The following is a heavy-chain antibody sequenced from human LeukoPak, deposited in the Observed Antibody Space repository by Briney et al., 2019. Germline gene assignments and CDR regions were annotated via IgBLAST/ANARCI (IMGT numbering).Heavy chain of an antibody. CDR2: ISAYNGNT. D-gene: IGHD5-12*01. Sequence: EASVKVSCRASGYTFTSYGISWVRQAPGQGLEWMGWISAYNGNTNYAQKLQGRVTMTTDTSTSTAYMELRSLRSDDTAVYYCARDPYSGYGTHHIFDPWGQGTLVTVSS. J-gene: IGHJ5*02. CDR1: GYTFTSYG. V-gene: IGHV1-18*01. CDR3: ARDPYSGYGTHHIFDP.